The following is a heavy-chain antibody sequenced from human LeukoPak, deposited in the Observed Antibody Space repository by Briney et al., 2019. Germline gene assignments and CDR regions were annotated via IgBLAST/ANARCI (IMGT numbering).Heavy chain of an antibody. D-gene: IGHD4-23*01. V-gene: IGHV1-69*05. J-gene: IGHJ3*02. Sequence: SVKVSCKASGGTFSSYAISWVRQAPGQGLEWMGGIIPIFGRANYAQKFQGRVTITTDESTSTAYMELSSLRSEDTAVYYCASSQRPYYGGNPDAFDIWGQGTMVTVSS. CDR1: GGTFSSYA. CDR3: ASSQRPYYGGNPDAFDI. CDR2: IIPIFGRA.